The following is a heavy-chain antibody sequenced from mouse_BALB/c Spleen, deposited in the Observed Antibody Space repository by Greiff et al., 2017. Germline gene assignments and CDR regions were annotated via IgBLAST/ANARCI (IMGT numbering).Heavy chain of an antibody. CDR1: GFTFSSYG. V-gene: IGHV5-6-3*01. Sequence: EVKLVESGGGLVQPGGSLKLSCAASGFTFSSYGMSWVRQTPDKRLELVATINSNGGSTYYPDSVKGRFTISRDNAKNTLYLQMSSLKSEDTAMYYCAREGVLFAYWGQGTLVTVSA. CDR3: AREGVLFAY. J-gene: IGHJ3*01. CDR2: INSNGGST.